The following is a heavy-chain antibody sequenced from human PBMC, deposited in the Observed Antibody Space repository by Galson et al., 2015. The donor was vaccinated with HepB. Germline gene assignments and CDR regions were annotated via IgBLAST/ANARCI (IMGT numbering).Heavy chain of an antibody. Sequence: SVKVSCKASGYTFTSYGISWVRQAPGQGLEWMGWISAYNGNTNYAQKLQGRVTMTTDTSTSTAYMELRSLRSDDTAVYYCARGGKPGIAVAGTRYYYGMDVWGQGTTVTVSS. CDR1: GYTFTSYG. D-gene: IGHD6-19*01. V-gene: IGHV1-18*04. CDR2: ISAYNGNT. CDR3: ARGGKPGIAVAGTRYYYGMDV. J-gene: IGHJ6*02.